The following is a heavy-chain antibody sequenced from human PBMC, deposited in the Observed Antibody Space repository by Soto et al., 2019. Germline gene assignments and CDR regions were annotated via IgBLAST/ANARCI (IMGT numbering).Heavy chain of an antibody. Sequence: QVHLVQSEAEVKKPGASVKISCRASGYTFTGYAIHWVRQAPGQSLEWMGWINGGNGDTKYSQKFQGRVTITRDTSASTAYMDLTSLGSEDTAVYHCARGYCSSTSCQYYFDYWGQGTPVTVSS. J-gene: IGHJ4*02. D-gene: IGHD2-2*01. CDR2: INGGNGDT. V-gene: IGHV1-3*01. CDR1: GYTFTGYA. CDR3: ARGYCSSTSCQYYFDY.